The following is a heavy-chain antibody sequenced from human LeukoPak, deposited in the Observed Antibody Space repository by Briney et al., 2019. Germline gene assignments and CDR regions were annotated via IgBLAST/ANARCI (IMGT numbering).Heavy chain of an antibody. CDR3: ARDDVWFGELSY. J-gene: IGHJ4*02. CDR2: ISYDGSNK. D-gene: IGHD3-10*01. CDR1: GFTFSSCG. Sequence: GGSLRLSCAASGFTFSSCGMHWVRQAPGKGLEWVAVISYDGSNKYYADSVKGRFTISRDNAKNSLYLQMNSLRAEDTAVYYCARDDVWFGELSYWGQGTLVTVSS. V-gene: IGHV3-30*03.